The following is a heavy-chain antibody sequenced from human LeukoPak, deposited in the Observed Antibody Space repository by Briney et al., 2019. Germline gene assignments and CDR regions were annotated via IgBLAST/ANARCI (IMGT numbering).Heavy chain of an antibody. CDR1: GGSFSGYY. J-gene: IGHJ4*02. V-gene: IGHV4-34*01. CDR2: INHSGST. D-gene: IGHD6-13*01. Sequence: SETLSLTCAVYGGSFSGYYWSWIRQPPGKGLEWTGEINHSGSTNYNPSLKSRVTISVDTSKNQFSLKLSSVTAADTAVYYCARERGAAAAGPYYFDYWGQGTLVTVSS. CDR3: ARERGAAAAGPYYFDY.